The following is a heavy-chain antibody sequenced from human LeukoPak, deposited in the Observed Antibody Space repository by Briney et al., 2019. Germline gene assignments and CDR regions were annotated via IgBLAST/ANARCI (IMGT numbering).Heavy chain of an antibody. Sequence: GGSLRLSCAASGFTFSNYDMSWVRQAPGKGLEWVSAIRGRGDSTYYADSVMGRFAISRDNSKNTLHLQLNYLRAEDTAVYYCAKEDYDSSGGFDSWGQGTLVTVSS. CDR2: IRGRGDST. CDR3: AKEDYDSSGGFDS. V-gene: IGHV3-23*01. CDR1: GFTFSNYD. J-gene: IGHJ4*02. D-gene: IGHD3-22*01.